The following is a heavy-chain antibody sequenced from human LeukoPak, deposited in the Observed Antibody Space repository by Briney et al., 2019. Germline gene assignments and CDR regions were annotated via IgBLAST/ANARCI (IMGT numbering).Heavy chain of an antibody. CDR2: IDQDGSVR. CDR1: GFTFSSFW. Sequence: GGTLRLSCVASGFTFSSFWMSWVRQAPGKGLEFVANIDQDGSVRNYVDSVKGRFIISRDNAKNSLYLQMDSLRAEDTAVYFCARDPGSSSFDYWGLGTPVTVSS. CDR3: ARDPGSSSFDY. V-gene: IGHV3-7*01. D-gene: IGHD6-13*01. J-gene: IGHJ4*02.